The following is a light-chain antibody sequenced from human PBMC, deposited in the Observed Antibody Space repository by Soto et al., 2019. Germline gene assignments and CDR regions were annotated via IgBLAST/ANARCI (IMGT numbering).Light chain of an antibody. V-gene: IGLV1-40*01. J-gene: IGLJ3*02. CDR3: QAYDDSLTAFV. CDR2: GNR. Sequence: QLVLTQPPSVSGAPGQRVTISCTGNNSNLGAGYDVHWYQQLPGAAPKLVIFGNRNRPSGVPERYSGSKSGTSASLAITGLQAEDEADYYCQAYDDSLTAFVFGGGTKLTVL. CDR1: NSNLGAGYD.